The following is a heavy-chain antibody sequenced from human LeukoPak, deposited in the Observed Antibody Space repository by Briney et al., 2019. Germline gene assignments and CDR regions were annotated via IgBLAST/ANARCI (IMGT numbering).Heavy chain of an antibody. Sequence: PGGSLRLSCAASGFTFSSYWMSWVRQAPGKGLEWVANIKQDGSEKYYVDSVKGRFTISRDNAKNPLYLQMNSLRAEDTAVYYCARESTYYYDSSGSFDYWGQGTLVTVSS. CDR3: ARESTYYYDSSGSFDY. V-gene: IGHV3-7*01. J-gene: IGHJ4*02. CDR1: GFTFSSYW. D-gene: IGHD3-22*01. CDR2: IKQDGSEK.